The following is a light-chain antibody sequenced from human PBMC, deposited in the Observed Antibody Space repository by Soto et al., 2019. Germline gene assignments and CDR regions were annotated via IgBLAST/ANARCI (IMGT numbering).Light chain of an antibody. CDR2: HAS. V-gene: IGKV3-15*01. CDR3: QQYNNWPLT. Sequence: EIVMTQSPATLSVSPGERATLSCRASQSMYNNLAWYQQKPGQAPRLLIYHASARATGIPARFSGSESGTEFTLTISSLQSQDFAVYYCQQYNNWPLTFGGGTKVEI. J-gene: IGKJ4*01. CDR1: QSMYNN.